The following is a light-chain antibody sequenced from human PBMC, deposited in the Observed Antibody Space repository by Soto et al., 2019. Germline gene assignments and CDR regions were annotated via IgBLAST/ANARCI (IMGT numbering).Light chain of an antibody. CDR3: QQYNSFLWT. CDR1: HSIGSW. Sequence: DIQMTQSPSTLSASVGDRVTITCRASHSIGSWLAWYQQKPGKAPKSLIYDASIFESGVPSRFSGSGSGTEFTLTISSQQPGDFSTYYCQQYNSFLWTFGQGTKVEI. V-gene: IGKV1-5*01. CDR2: DAS. J-gene: IGKJ1*01.